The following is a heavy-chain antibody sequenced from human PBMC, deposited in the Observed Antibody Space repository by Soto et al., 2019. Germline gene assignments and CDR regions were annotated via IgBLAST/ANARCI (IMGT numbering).Heavy chain of an antibody. V-gene: IGHV3-66*01. J-gene: IGHJ4*02. CDR2: IYSGGST. D-gene: IGHD3-3*01. Sequence: EVQLVESGGGLVQPGGSLRLSCAASGFTVSSNYMSWVRQAPGKGLEWVSVIYSGGSTYYADSVKGSFTISRDNSKNTLYLQMTSLRAEATAVYYCVSERSTIFYWGQGTLVTVSS. CDR3: VSERSTIFY. CDR1: GFTVSSNY.